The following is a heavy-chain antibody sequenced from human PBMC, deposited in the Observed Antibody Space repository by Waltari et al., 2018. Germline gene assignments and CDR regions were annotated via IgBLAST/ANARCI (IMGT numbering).Heavy chain of an antibody. J-gene: IGHJ4*02. Sequence: QVQLQQWGAGLLKPSETLSLTCAVYGGSFSGYYWSWIRQPPGKGLEWIGEINHSGSTNYNPSLKSRVTISVDTSKNQSSLKLSSVTAADTAVYYCARFGMATTKTYYFDYWGQGTLVTVSS. CDR2: INHSGST. CDR3: ARFGMATTKTYYFDY. D-gene: IGHD3-10*01. V-gene: IGHV4-34*01. CDR1: GGSFSGYY.